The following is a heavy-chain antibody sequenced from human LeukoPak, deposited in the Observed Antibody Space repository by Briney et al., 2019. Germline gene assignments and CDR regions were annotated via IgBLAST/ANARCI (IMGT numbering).Heavy chain of an antibody. Sequence: GGSLRLSCAASGFTFSSYAMHWVRQAPGKGLEWVAVISYDGSNKYYADSVKGRFTITRDNSKNTLYLQMNSLRAEDTAVYYCARGLVVVAAYFEHWGQGTLVTVYS. V-gene: IGHV3-30-3*01. CDR3: ARGLVVVAAYFEH. J-gene: IGHJ4*02. D-gene: IGHD2-15*01. CDR1: GFTFSSYA. CDR2: ISYDGSNK.